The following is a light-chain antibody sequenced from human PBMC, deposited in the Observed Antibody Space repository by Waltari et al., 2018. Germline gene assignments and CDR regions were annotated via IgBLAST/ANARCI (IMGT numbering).Light chain of an antibody. V-gene: IGKV3-20*01. CDR2: DAS. J-gene: IGKJ1*01. CDR1: QRVSRT. Sequence: EIVLTQSPGTLSLSPGERANLSCRASQRVSRTLAWYQQKPGQAPRLLIYDASIRATGIPDRFSGSGSGTDFSLTISRLEPEDFAVYYCQKYGTLPATFGQGTKVEI. CDR3: QKYGTLPAT.